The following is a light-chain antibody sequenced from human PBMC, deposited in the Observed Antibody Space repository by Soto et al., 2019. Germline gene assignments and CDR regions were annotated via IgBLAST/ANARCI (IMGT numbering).Light chain of an antibody. V-gene: IGKV2-30*02. J-gene: IGKJ1*01. CDR3: MQGTHWPWT. Sequence: VVMTQSPLSRPVTLGQPASISASSIQTPYPMIENTNLGWFQQRPGQSPRRLIYEVSDRDSGVPDRFTGSGSGTDFTLKISRVEAEDVGVYYCMQGTHWPWTFGQGTEVEIK. CDR2: EVS. CDR1: QTPYPMIENTN.